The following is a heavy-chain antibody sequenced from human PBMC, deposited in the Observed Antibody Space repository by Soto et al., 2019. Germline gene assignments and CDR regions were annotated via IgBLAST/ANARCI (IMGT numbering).Heavy chain of an antibody. CDR1: GYTFTSYG. V-gene: IGHV1-18*01. D-gene: IGHD5-12*01. CDR3: ARDQGVDIVATTVDY. CDR2: ISAYNGNT. J-gene: IGHJ4*02. Sequence: GSVKVSCKASGYTFTSYGISWVRQAPGQGLEWMGWISAYNGNTNYAQKLQGRVTMTTDTSTSTAYMELRSLRSDDTAVYYCARDQGVDIVATTVDYWGQGTLVTVSS.